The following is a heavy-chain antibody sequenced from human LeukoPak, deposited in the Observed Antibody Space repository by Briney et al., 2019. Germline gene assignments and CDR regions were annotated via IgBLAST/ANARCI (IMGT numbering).Heavy chain of an antibody. V-gene: IGHV4-31*03. J-gene: IGHJ4*02. Sequence: PSETLSLTRTVSGGSISSGGYYWSWIRQHPGKGLEWIGYIYDSGNTYYNPSLKSRVTISVDTSKNQFSLKLSSVTAADTAVYYCASSYSNSWYDYWGQGTLVTVSS. CDR1: GGSISSGGYY. CDR3: ASSYSNSWYDY. CDR2: IYDSGNT. D-gene: IGHD6-13*01.